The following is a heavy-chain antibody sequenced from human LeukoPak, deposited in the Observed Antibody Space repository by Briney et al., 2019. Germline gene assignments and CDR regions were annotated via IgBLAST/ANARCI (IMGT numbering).Heavy chain of an antibody. CDR2: MYYSGST. J-gene: IGHJ4*02. CDR3: ARGNYDFWSGYPPFDY. V-gene: IGHV4-39*07. CDR1: GGSISSSSYY. D-gene: IGHD3-3*01. Sequence: SETLSLTCTVSGGSISSSSYYWGWIRQPPGKGLEWIGRMYYSGSTYYNPSLKSRVTISVDTSKNQFSLKLSSATAADTAVYYCARGNYDFWSGYPPFDYWGQGTLVTVSS.